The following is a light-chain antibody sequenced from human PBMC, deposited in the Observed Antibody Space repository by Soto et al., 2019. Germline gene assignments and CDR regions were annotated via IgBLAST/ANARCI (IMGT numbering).Light chain of an antibody. CDR1: QRVITS. CDR3: QQYNNWHSLT. CDR2: GAS. V-gene: IGKV3D-15*01. Sequence: EIVLTQSPVTLSLSPGERGTLSCRASQRVITSLAWYQQKPGQAPRLLIYGASNRANVIPARFSGSGSGTEFTLPISSLQSEDFAVYYCQQYNNWHSLTFGGGTKVDI. J-gene: IGKJ4*01.